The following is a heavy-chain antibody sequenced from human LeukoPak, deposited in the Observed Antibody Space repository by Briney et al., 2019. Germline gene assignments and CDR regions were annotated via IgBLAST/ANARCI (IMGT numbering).Heavy chain of an antibody. CDR2: IYSSGIT. CDR3: ARVSYHSYYYYMDV. D-gene: IGHD1-26*01. V-gene: IGHV4-4*07. J-gene: IGHJ6*03. Sequence: RIYSSGITNYNPSLESRVTMSVDTSKNQFSLKLRSVTAADTAIYYCARVSYHSYYYYMDVWGKGTTVTVSS.